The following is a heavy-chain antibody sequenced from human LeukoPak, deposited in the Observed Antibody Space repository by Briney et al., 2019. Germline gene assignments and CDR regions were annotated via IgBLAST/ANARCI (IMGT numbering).Heavy chain of an antibody. CDR1: GFTFGDYA. D-gene: IGHD3-22*01. V-gene: IGHV3-49*04. J-gene: IGHJ4*02. CDR2: IRSKAYGGTT. CDR3: TRDNLYYYDSSGYYYYFDY. Sequence: GGSLRLSCTASGFTFGDYAMSWVRQAPGKGLEWVGFIRSKAYGGTTEYAASVKGRFTISRDDSKSIAYLQMNSLKTEDIAVYYCTRDNLYYYDSSGYYYYFDYRGQGTLVTVSS.